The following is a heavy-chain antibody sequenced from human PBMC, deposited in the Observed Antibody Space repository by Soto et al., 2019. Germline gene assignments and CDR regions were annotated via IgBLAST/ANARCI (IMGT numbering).Heavy chain of an antibody. Sequence: GESLKISCKASGYSFTSYWIGWVRQMPGKGLEWMGIIYPGDFDTRYNPSFQGQVTISADKSISTAYLQWSSLKASDTAMYYCARHLLSSTQFDFWGQGTLVTVSS. CDR3: ARHLLSSTQFDF. CDR2: IYPGDFDT. CDR1: GYSFTSYW. D-gene: IGHD6-13*01. J-gene: IGHJ4*02. V-gene: IGHV5-51*01.